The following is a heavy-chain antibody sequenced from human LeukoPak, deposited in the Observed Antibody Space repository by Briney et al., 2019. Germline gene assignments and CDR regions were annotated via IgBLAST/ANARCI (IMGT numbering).Heavy chain of an antibody. CDR3: ARRTSGWYGIDY. CDR2: VYYSGST. J-gene: IGHJ4*02. D-gene: IGHD6-19*01. Sequence: SETLSLTCTVSGGSINYYYWSWIRQPPGKGLEWIGYVYYSGSTNYNPSLKSRVTISEDTSKNQFSLKLNSVTAADTAVYYCARRTSGWYGIDYWGQGTLVTVSS. V-gene: IGHV4-59*12. CDR1: GGSINYYY.